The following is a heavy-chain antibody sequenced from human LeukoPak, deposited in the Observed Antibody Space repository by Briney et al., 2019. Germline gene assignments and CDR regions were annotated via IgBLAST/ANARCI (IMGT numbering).Heavy chain of an antibody. CDR2: ITSGGAP. V-gene: IGHV3-23*01. Sequence: GGSLRLSCAASGFTFTHYAVMWVRQAPGQGLEWVSAITSGGAPRYADSVKGRFTISRGNSKNTLYLQMNSLRAEDTAQYFCARDPNGDYIGAFEFWGQGTGVTVSS. CDR1: GFTFTHYA. CDR3: ARDPNGDYIGAFEF. D-gene: IGHD4-17*01. J-gene: IGHJ3*01.